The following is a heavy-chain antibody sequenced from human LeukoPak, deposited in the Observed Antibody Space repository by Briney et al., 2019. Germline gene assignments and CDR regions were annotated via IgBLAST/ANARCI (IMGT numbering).Heavy chain of an antibody. V-gene: IGHV5-51*01. D-gene: IGHD6-19*01. J-gene: IGHJ4*02. CDR1: GSSFTSYW. CDR2: IYPGDSDT. Sequence: GESLQISCQGSGSSFTSYWIGWVRQMPGKGLEWMGIIYPGDSDTRYSPSFQGQVTISADKSISTAYLKWSSLKASDTAMYYCARVRRQWLAAYYFDYWGQGTLVTVSS. CDR3: ARVRRQWLAAYYFDY.